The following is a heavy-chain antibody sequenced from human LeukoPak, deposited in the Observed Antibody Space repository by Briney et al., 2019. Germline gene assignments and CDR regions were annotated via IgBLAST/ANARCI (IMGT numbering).Heavy chain of an antibody. CDR2: IYHSGST. CDR3: ARDNPSIAAAGQTYIDY. D-gene: IGHD6-13*01. V-gene: IGHV4-30-2*01. CDR1: GGSISSGGYY. Sequence: PSGTLSLTCTVSGGSISSGGYYWSWIRQPPGKGLEWIGYIYHSGSTYYNPSLKSRVTISVDRSKNQFSLKLSSVTAADTAVYYCARDNPSIAAAGQTYIDYWGQGTLVTVSS. J-gene: IGHJ4*02.